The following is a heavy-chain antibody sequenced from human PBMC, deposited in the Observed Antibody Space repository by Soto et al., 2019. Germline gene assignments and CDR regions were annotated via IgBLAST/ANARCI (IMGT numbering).Heavy chain of an antibody. J-gene: IGHJ5*02. CDR3: AREHQLLLTGFDT. D-gene: IGHD2-2*01. V-gene: IGHV3-30-3*01. Sequence: GGSLRLSCAASGFTFSSYAMHWVRQAPGKGLEWVAVISYDGSNKYYADSVKGRFTISRDNSKNTLYLQMNSLRAEDTAVYYCAREHQLLLTGFDTWGQGTLVTVSS. CDR2: ISYDGSNK. CDR1: GFTFSSYA.